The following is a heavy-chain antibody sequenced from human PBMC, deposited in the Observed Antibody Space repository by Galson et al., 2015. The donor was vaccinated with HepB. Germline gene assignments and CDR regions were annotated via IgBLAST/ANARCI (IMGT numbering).Heavy chain of an antibody. J-gene: IGHJ4*02. V-gene: IGHV1-18*04. D-gene: IGHD3-10*01. CDR3: ARDSYYYGSGSPPIDY. CDR1: GYTFTSYG. CDR2: ISAYNGNT. Sequence: SVKVSCKASGYTFTSYGISWVRQAPGQGLEWMGWISAYNGNTNYAQKLQGRVTMTTDTSTSTAYVELRSLRSDDTAVYYCARDSYYYGSGSPPIDYWGQGTLVTVSS.